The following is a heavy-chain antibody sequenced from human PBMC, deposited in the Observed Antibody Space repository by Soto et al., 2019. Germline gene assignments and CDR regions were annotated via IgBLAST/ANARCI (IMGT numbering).Heavy chain of an antibody. J-gene: IGHJ4*02. D-gene: IGHD2-15*01. V-gene: IGHV4-39*01. CDR3: ASVVVGATRQTGSDH. Sequence: SETLSLTCSVSNGSITSGDYFWGWIRQPPGKGLEFIGSIHSSGGTYYSPSLKSRVSISIDKSKNQFSLKVTSVTAGDTAVYFCASVVVGATRQTGSDHWGQGTLVTVSS. CDR2: IHSSGGT. CDR1: NGSITSGDYF.